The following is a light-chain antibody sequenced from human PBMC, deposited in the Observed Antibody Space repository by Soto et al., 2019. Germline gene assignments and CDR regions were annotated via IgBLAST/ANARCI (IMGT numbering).Light chain of an antibody. CDR2: AAS. J-gene: IGKJ1*01. V-gene: IGKV3-20*01. CDR1: QSVRSSY. CDR3: QQYGSSPRT. Sequence: EIVLTQSPDTLSLSPGESATLSCRASQSVRSSYLAWYQHTPGQTPRLLIYAASSRATGIPDRFSGSGSGTDFRLTISRLEAEDFAVYYCQQYGSSPRTFGQANKVELK.